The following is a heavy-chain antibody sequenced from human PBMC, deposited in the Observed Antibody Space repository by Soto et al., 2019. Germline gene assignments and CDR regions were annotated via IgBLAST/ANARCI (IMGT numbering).Heavy chain of an antibody. CDR1: GGTFKNYA. CDR2: VIPMFGTE. Sequence: QVQLVQSGAEVKKPGSSVKVSCKASGGTFKNYAVTWVRLAPGQGLQWMGGVIPMFGTERYAERFQGRVTITADDSTAYMELRSLRSEVTALYYCARSVSGVHWYFDLWGRGTQVTVSS. J-gene: IGHJ2*01. V-gene: IGHV1-69*01. D-gene: IGHD3-10*01. CDR3: ARSVSGVHWYFDL.